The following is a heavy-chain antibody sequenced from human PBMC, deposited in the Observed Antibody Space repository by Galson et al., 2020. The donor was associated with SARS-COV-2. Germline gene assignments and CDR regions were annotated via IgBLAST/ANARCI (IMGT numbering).Heavy chain of an antibody. CDR3: ARVGDCSGGICYGAEYSST. Sequence: KSGGSLRLSCAASGFTFSDYFMSWVRQAPGKGLEWVSYISSSGSYINYADSVKGRFTISRDNAKNSLNLQMNSLRVEDTAVYYCARVGDCSGGICYGAEYSSTGARAPWSPSPQ. D-gene: IGHD2-15*01. CDR2: ISSSGSYI. V-gene: IGHV3-11*04. J-gene: IGHJ1*01. CDR1: GFTFSDYF.